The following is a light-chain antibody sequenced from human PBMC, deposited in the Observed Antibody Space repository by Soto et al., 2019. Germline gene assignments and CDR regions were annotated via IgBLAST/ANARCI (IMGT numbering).Light chain of an antibody. Sequence: DIVMTQSPDSLAVSLGERATINCKSSQSVLYSSNNKNCLAWFQKKPGQPPKLLIYWASTRESGVHARFSGSGSGTDFTLTISSLQAEDVAVYYCKQYYSTPQTFGQGTKVDIK. CDR3: KQYYSTPQT. V-gene: IGKV4-1*01. CDR2: WAS. CDR1: QSVLYSSNNKNC. J-gene: IGKJ1*01.